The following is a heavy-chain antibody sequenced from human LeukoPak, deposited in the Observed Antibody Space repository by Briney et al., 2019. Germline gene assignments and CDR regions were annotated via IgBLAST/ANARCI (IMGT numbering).Heavy chain of an antibody. CDR1: GFTFSSYW. CDR2: IKQDGSEK. J-gene: IGHJ6*03. Sequence: GGSLRLSCAASGFTFSSYWMSWVRQAPGKGLEWVANIKQDGSEKYYVDSVKGRFTISRDNAKNSLYLQMNSLRAEDTAVYYCARREYQLLSFYYYYYMDVWGKGTTVTVSS. CDR3: ARREYQLLSFYYYYYMDV. V-gene: IGHV3-7*01. D-gene: IGHD2-2*01.